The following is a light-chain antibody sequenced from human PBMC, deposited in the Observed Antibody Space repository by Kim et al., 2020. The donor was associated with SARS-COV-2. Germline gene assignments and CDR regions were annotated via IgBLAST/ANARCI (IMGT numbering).Light chain of an antibody. CDR3: QSADSSGTYV. CDR2: KDS. J-gene: IGLJ1*01. V-gene: IGLV3-25*03. Sequence: SYDLTHPPSVSVSPGQTARITCSGDALPKQYAYWYQQKPGQAPVLVIYKDSQRPSGIPERFSGSSSGTTVTLTISGVQAEDEADYYCQSADSSGTYVFGTGTKVTVL. CDR1: ALPKQY.